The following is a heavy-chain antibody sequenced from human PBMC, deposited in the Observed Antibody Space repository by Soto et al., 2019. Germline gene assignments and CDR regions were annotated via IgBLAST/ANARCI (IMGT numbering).Heavy chain of an antibody. D-gene: IGHD2-2*01. CDR3: ARASLGYCSSTSCRSNWFDP. Sequence: SETLSLTCTVSGGSISSGDYYWSWIRQPPGKGLEWIGYIYYTGSTYYNPSLKSRVTISVDTSKNQFSLKLSSVTAADTAVYYCARASLGYCSSTSCRSNWFDPWGQGTLVTVSS. J-gene: IGHJ5*02. CDR1: GGSISSGDYY. CDR2: IYYTGST. V-gene: IGHV4-30-4*01.